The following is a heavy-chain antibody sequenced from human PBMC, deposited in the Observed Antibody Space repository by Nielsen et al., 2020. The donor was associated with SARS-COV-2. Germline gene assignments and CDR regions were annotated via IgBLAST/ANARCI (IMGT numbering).Heavy chain of an antibody. J-gene: IGHJ5*02. CDR1: GFTFSSYW. D-gene: IGHD2-15*01. CDR3: AKDPRLLGYCSGGSCYSWWFDP. CDR2: INSDGSST. Sequence: GESLKISCAASGFTFSSYWMHWVRQAPGKGLVWVSRINSDGSSTSYADSVKGRFTISRDNSKNTLYLQMNSLRAEDTAVYYCAKDPRLLGYCSGGSCYSWWFDPWGQGTLVTVSS. V-gene: IGHV3-74*01.